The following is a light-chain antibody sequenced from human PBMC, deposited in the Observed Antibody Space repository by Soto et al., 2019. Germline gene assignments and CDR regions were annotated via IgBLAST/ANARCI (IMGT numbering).Light chain of an antibody. CDR1: SSDVGGYNY. CDR2: QVY. J-gene: IGLJ1*01. Sequence: QSALTQPASVSGSLGQWITISCTGTSSDVGGYNYVSWYQHHPGKAPKLIIYQVYSRPSGVSNRFSGSKAGNTASLTISGLRAEDEADYYCSSYTTTSTYLFGTGTKLTVL. V-gene: IGLV2-14*01. CDR3: SSYTTTSTYL.